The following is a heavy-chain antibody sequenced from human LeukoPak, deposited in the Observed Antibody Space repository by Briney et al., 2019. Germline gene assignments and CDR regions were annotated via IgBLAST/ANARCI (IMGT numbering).Heavy chain of an antibody. CDR3: ARDLRIAVAGDAFDI. Sequence: PGGSLRLSCAASGFTFSSYSMNWVRQAPGKGLEWVSSISSSSSYIYYADSVKGRFTISRDNAKNSLYLQMNSLRAEDTAVYYCARDLRIAVAGDAFDIWGQGTMVTVSS. D-gene: IGHD6-19*01. V-gene: IGHV3-21*01. CDR1: GFTFSSYS. CDR2: ISSSSSYI. J-gene: IGHJ3*02.